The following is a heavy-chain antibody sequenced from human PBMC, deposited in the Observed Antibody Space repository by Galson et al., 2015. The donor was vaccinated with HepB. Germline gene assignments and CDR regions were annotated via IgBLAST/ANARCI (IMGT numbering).Heavy chain of an antibody. D-gene: IGHD3-22*01. V-gene: IGHV1-18*01. CDR1: GYTFTSYG. CDR2: ISAYNGNT. J-gene: IGHJ6*03. Sequence: SVKVSCKASGYTFTSYGISWVRQAPGQGLEWMGWISAYNGNTNYAQKLQGRVTMTTDTSTSTAYMELRSLRSDDTAVYYCARVGPYYDSSGYGYYMDVWGKGTTVTVSS. CDR3: ARVGPYYDSSGYGYYMDV.